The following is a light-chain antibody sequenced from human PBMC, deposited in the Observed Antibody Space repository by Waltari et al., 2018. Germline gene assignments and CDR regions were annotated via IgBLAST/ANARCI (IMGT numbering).Light chain of an antibody. V-gene: IGLV2-23*01. CDR3: CSYAGITTFYV. Sequence: QSALTQPASVSGSPGQSITISCTGTNSDVGSYNLVSWYKQHPGKAPKLMIYESSERPSGVCNRFSGSKSGNTASLTISGVQAEDEADYYCCSYAGITTFYVFGTETKVTVL. CDR1: NSDVGSYNL. CDR2: ESS. J-gene: IGLJ1*01.